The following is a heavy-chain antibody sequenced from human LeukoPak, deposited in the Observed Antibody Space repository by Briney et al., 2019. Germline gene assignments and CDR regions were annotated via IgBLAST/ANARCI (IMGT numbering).Heavy chain of an antibody. Sequence: PSETLSLTCTVSGGSISSYYWSWIRQPPGKGLEWIGYIYYSGSTNYNPSLKSRVTISVDTSKNQFSLKLSSVTAADTAVYYCARGGVTTVVTRPFDYWGQGTLVTVSS. V-gene: IGHV4-59*01. CDR2: IYYSGST. CDR1: GGSISSYY. CDR3: ARGGVTTVVTRPFDY. D-gene: IGHD4-23*01. J-gene: IGHJ4*02.